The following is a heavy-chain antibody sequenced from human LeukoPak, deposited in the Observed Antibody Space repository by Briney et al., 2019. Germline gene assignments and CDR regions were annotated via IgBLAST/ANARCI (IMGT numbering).Heavy chain of an antibody. CDR3: WRQVAGRFEY. D-gene: IGHD6-19*01. V-gene: IGHV5-51*01. J-gene: IGHJ4*02. Sequence: GESLKISCKGSGYIFTSYWIGWVLQMPRKGLEWMVIIYPGNSDTIYSPSFQGHVTISANNSISTSYLQQISLKASDTTTDYFWRQVAGRFEYWGQGTLVTV. CDR2: IYPGNSDT. CDR1: GYIFTSYW.